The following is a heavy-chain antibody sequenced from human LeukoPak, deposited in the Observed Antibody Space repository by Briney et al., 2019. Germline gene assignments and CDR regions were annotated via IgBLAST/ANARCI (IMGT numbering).Heavy chain of an antibody. CDR3: ARKSPPGIAVAGYYFDY. D-gene: IGHD6-19*01. CDR1: GFTFSDNY. V-gene: IGHV3-11*01. Sequence: KTGGSLRLSCAASGFTFSDNYISWIRQAPGKGLEWVSYISSSGSTIYYADSVKGRFTISRDNAKNSLYLQMNSLRAEDTAVYYCARKSPPGIAVAGYYFDYWGQGTLVTVSS. CDR2: ISSSGSTI. J-gene: IGHJ4*02.